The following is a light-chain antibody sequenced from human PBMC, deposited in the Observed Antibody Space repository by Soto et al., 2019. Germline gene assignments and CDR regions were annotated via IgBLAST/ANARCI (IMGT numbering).Light chain of an antibody. V-gene: IGLV2-8*01. CDR3: SSYVGTNSYV. CDR2: EVY. Sequence: QSVLTQPPSASGSPGQSVTISCTGTSSDVGGYNYVSWYQHHPGKAPKLIIYEVYKRPSGVPDRFSGSKSGNTAALTVSGLQAEDEADYYCSSYVGTNSYVFGIGTRSPS. CDR1: SSDVGGYNY. J-gene: IGLJ1*01.